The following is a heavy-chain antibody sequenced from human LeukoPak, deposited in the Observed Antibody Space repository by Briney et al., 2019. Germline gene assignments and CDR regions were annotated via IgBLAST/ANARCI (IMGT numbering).Heavy chain of an antibody. CDR3: ASQSFARFDP. CDR1: GFAFSRSW. J-gene: IGHJ5*02. CDR2: IQPDGSEQ. D-gene: IGHD3-16*01. Sequence: PGGSLRLSCVASGFAFSRSWMSWVRQAPGKGLEWVGNIQPDGSEQYPVDSVKGRFTISRDNSRNSLFLQMSSLRVEDTAAYYCASQSFARFDPWGQGTLVTVSS. V-gene: IGHV3-7*01.